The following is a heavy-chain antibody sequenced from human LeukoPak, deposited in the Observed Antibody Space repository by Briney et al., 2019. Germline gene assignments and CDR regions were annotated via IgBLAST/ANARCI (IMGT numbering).Heavy chain of an antibody. J-gene: IGHJ4*02. CDR2: ISSSGSSI. D-gene: IGHD1-26*01. Sequence: PGGSLRLACAASGFTFSSYEMNWVRQAPGKGLEWVSYISSSGSSIYYADSVKGRFTISRDNAKNSLYLQMNSLRAEDTAVYYCASGRLVGAPDYWGQGTLVTVSS. V-gene: IGHV3-48*03. CDR3: ASGRLVGAPDY. CDR1: GFTFSSYE.